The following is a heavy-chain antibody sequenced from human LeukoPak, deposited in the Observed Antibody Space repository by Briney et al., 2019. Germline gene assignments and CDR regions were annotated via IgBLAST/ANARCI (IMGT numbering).Heavy chain of an antibody. CDR3: ARDNDSSGTPQRTFDY. V-gene: IGHV4-30-4*01. D-gene: IGHD3-22*01. CDR2: IYYSGST. CDR1: GGSISSGDYY. Sequence: SETLSLTCTVSGGSISSGDYYWSWIRQPPGKGLEWIGYIYYSGSTYYNPSLKSRVTISVDTSKNQFSLKLTSVTAADTAVYYCARDNDSSGTPQRTFDYWGQGTLVTVSS. J-gene: IGHJ4*02.